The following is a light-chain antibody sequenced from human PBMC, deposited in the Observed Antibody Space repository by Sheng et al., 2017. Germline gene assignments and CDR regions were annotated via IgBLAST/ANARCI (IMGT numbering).Light chain of an antibody. V-gene: IGKV1-39*01. J-gene: IGKJ2*02. CDR2: VAS. CDR3: QQTYSSYRT. CDR1: QTINTF. Sequence: DIEMTQSPSSLSASIGDRLTISCRSNQTINTFLNWYQQRPGKAPRLLIYVASSLQSGVPPRFSGSGSGTHFTLSISGLQPEDFATYSCQQTYSSYRTFGQGTRLERK.